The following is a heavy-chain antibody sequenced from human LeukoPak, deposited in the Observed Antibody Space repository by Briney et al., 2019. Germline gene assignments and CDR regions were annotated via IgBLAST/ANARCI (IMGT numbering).Heavy chain of an antibody. CDR3: AKDEVGYSGYVDS. CDR2: ISGSGDNT. D-gene: IGHD5-12*01. V-gene: IGHV3-23*01. CDR1: GFTFSSYA. J-gene: IGHJ5*02. Sequence: GGSLRLSCAASGFTFSSYAMNWVCHAPGKGLEWVSSISGSGDNTYYADSVKGRFTISRDSSKNTLYLQMNSLRAEDTAVYYCAKDEVGYSGYVDSWGQGTLVTVSS.